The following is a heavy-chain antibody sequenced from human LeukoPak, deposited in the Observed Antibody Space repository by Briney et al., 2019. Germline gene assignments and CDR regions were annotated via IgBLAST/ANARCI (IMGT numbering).Heavy chain of an antibody. J-gene: IGHJ5*02. V-gene: IGHV4-4*07. CDR1: SGPISSYY. CDR2: IYTSGST. CDR3: ARVRGNWFDP. D-gene: IGHD5-24*01. Sequence: KSSDTLSLPCTVSSGPISSYYWSWIRQPAGRGLEGIGRIYTSGSTNYDHSLKSRVNMSVDTSKNQLSLKLSSVTAADTAVYYCARVRGNWFDPWGQGTLVTVSS.